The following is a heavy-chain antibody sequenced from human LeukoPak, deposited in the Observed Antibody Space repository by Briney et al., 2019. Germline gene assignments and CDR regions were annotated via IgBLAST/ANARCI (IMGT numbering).Heavy chain of an antibody. Sequence: SGTLSLTCAVSGDXISSSNCWSWVRQPPGKGLEWIGEIYRSGSTNYNPSLRGRVTISVDKSKNQFSLKLTSVTAADTAMYYCARDRSAAAGLGSWGQGTLVTVSS. CDR1: GDXISSSNC. CDR2: IYRSGST. CDR3: ARDRSAAAGLGS. D-gene: IGHD6-13*01. V-gene: IGHV4-4*02. J-gene: IGHJ5*02.